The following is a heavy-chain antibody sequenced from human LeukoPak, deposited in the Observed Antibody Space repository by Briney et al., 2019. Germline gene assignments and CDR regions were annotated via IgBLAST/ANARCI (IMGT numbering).Heavy chain of an antibody. CDR2: LISSGAST. J-gene: IGHJ4*02. CDR3: ARDLGYSSGPNY. V-gene: IGHV3-23*01. D-gene: IGHD6-19*01. CDR1: GFTFTHYG. Sequence: GGSLRLSCAASGFTFTHYGMNWVRQAPGEGLEWVSGLISSGASTYYADSVKGRFTVSRDNSKNSLYLQMNSLRAEDTAVYYCARDLGYSSGPNYWGQGTRVTVSS.